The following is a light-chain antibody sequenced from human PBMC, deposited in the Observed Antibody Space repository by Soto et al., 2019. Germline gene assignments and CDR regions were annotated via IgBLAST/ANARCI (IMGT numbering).Light chain of an antibody. CDR2: DVS. CDR3: SSYTSTSTLWV. V-gene: IGLV2-14*03. J-gene: IGLJ3*02. CDR1: SSDVGGYNY. Sequence: QSALTQPASVSASPGQSITISCTGTSSDVGGYNYVSWYQQHPGKAPKLMIYDVSSRPSGVSNRFSGSKSGNTASLTISGLQAADEADYYCSSYTSTSTLWVFGGGTKVTVL.